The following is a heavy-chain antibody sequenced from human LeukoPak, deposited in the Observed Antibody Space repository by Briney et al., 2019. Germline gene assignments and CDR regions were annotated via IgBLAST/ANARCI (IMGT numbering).Heavy chain of an antibody. V-gene: IGHV4-59*12. D-gene: IGHD4/OR15-4a*01. CDR3: ARLGALHAAFDV. J-gene: IGHJ3*01. CDR2: IHYSGRN. Sequence: SETLSLTSTVSGDSIRGYYWRWIRQPPGKGLEWIGNIHYSGRNKYNPSLKSRVTISVDTSKNQFTLRVTSLTAADTAVYYCARLGALHAAFDVWGQGTLATVSS. CDR1: GDSIRGYY.